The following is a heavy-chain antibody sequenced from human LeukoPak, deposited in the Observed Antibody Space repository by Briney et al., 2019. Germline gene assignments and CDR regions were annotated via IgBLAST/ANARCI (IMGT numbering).Heavy chain of an antibody. CDR3: ARVVLKQWLDDAFDI. J-gene: IGHJ3*02. V-gene: IGHV1-2*04. D-gene: IGHD6-19*01. Sequence: ASVKVSCKASGYTFTDYYMHWVRQAPGQGLEWMGCINLYSGGAHYAQKFQDWLSMTRDTSINTAYMELSSLRSDDTAVYYCARVVLKQWLDDAFDIWGQGTMVTVSS. CDR2: INLYSGGA. CDR1: GYTFTDYY.